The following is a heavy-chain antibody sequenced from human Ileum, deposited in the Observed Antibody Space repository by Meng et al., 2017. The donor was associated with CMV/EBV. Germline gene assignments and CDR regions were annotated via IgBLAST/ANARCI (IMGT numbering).Heavy chain of an antibody. D-gene: IGHD3-9*01. V-gene: IGHV3-74*01. J-gene: IGHJ4*02. CDR1: GFSMSDYW. CDR2: IRHDGSNI. Sequence: EVQLVQSGGGLVHPGGSLRLSCEVSGFSMSDYWMHWVRQTPGKGLMWLSRIRHDGSNIYYADSVKGRITISRDNAKNSLYLEINSLKVEDTAVYYCALEERRLASFDYWGQGILVTVSS. CDR3: ALEERRLASFDY.